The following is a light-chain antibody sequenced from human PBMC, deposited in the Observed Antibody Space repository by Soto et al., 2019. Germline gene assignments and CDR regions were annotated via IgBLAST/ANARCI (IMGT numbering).Light chain of an antibody. CDR3: QQYNNWPPYT. Sequence: EIVMTQSPATLSVSPGERATLSCRASQSVSSNLAGYQQKPGQAPSLLIYGASTMATGIPARFSGSGSGTEFTLTISSLQSEDFAVYYCQQYNNWPPYTFGQGTKLEIK. CDR1: QSVSSN. J-gene: IGKJ2*01. CDR2: GAS. V-gene: IGKV3D-15*01.